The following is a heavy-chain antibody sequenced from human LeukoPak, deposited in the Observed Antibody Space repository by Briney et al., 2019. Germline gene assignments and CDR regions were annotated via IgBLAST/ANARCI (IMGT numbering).Heavy chain of an antibody. CDR2: IIPIFGTA. Sequence: GASVKVSCKASGGTFSSYAISWVRQAPGQWLEWMGGIIPIFGTANYAQKFQGRVTITADESTSTAYMELSSLRSEDTAVYYCARGQACSGGSCYSEIEYYFDYWGQGTLVTVSS. CDR1: GGTFSSYA. D-gene: IGHD2-15*01. V-gene: IGHV1-69*13. J-gene: IGHJ4*02. CDR3: ARGQACSGGSCYSEIEYYFDY.